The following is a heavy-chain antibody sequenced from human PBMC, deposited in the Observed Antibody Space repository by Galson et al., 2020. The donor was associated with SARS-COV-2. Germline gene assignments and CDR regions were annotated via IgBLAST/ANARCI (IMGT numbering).Heavy chain of an antibody. CDR1: GFTFSSYG. CDR2: VRYDGSYK. J-gene: IGHJ4*02. CDR3: AKDTDPIAVAGTSFDY. D-gene: IGHD6-19*01. Sequence: GGSLRLSCAASGFTFSSYGMHWVRQAPGKGLEWLAFVRYDGSYKYYVDSVKGRFTISRDNSKNTLYLQMNSLRVEDTAVYYCAKDTDPIAVAGTSFDYWGQGTLVTVSS. V-gene: IGHV3-30*02.